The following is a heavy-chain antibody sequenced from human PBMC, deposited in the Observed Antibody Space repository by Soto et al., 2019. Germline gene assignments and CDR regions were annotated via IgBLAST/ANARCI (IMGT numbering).Heavy chain of an antibody. Sequence: QVKLVQSGTEVKKPGASIKVYCKASGYSFVTSGMTWVRQAPGQGLEWMGWISVYNGNTNYDPKLQDRVTMTTDTSTNTADLEVRNLRSDDTAVYYCARAGQYYDASGYADWGQGTLVTVS. CDR2: ISVYNGNT. J-gene: IGHJ4*02. CDR1: GYSFVTSG. V-gene: IGHV1-18*01. CDR3: ARAGQYYDASGYAD. D-gene: IGHD3-22*01.